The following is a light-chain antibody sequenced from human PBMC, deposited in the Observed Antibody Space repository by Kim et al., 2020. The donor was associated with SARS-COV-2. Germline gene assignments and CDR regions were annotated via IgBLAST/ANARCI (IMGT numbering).Light chain of an antibody. CDR3: QQYSKSLGT. Sequence: LSPGKGATLSCRASQSVNRIYLAWYQQRLGQAPRLLISGTSNRATGIPDTFSGSGSGTDFTLTISRLEPEDFAVYYCQQYSKSLGTFGQGTKLEI. J-gene: IGKJ2*02. CDR1: QSVNRIY. CDR2: GTS. V-gene: IGKV3-20*01.